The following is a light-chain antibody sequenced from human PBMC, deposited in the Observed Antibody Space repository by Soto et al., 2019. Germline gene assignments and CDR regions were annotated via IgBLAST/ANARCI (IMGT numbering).Light chain of an antibody. J-gene: IGLJ2*01. CDR2: DVT. V-gene: IGLV2-14*03. CDR3: SSYSSSSTHVV. CDR1: SSDVGDFNY. Sequence: QSALTQPASVSGSPGRSVNISCTGSSSDVGDFNYVSWYQHLPGRAPKLIIYDVTNRPSGISYRFSASKSGRTASLTISGLQAEDEADYYCSSYSSSSTHVVFGGGTKVTVL.